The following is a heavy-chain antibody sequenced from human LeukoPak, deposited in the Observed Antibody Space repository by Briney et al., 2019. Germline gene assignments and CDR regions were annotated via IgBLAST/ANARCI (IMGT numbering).Heavy chain of an antibody. J-gene: IGHJ5*02. CDR1: GYTFTSYA. CDR2: INTNTGNP. CDR3: ARPQFAIAAAGTEWFDP. V-gene: IGHV7-4-1*02. Sequence: GASVKVSCKASGYTFTSYAMNWVRQAPGQGLEWMGWINTNTGNPTYAQGFTGRFVFSLDTSVSTAYLQISSLKAEDTAVYYRARPQFAIAAAGTEWFDPWGQGTLVTVSS. D-gene: IGHD6-13*01.